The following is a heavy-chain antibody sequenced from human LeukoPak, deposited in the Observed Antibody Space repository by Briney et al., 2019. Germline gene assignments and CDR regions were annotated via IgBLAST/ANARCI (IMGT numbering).Heavy chain of an antibody. CDR1: GYTFTSYG. J-gene: IGHJ6*02. D-gene: IGHD3-9*01. CDR3: ARDCDILTGVYGMDV. CDR2: ISAYNGNT. Sequence: ASVKVSCKASGYTFTSYGISWVRQAPGQGLEWMGWISAYNGNTNYAQKLQGRVTMTTDTSTSTAYMELRSLRSDDTAVYYCARDCDILTGVYGMDVWGQGTTVTVSS. V-gene: IGHV1-18*01.